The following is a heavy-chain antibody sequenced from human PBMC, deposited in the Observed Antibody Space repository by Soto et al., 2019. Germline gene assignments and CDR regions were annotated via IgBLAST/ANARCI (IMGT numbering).Heavy chain of an antibody. J-gene: IGHJ4*02. CDR1: GSSVSNKTYY. CDR3: ARTTAVPNTLRSRYFFDY. CDR2: VYYSGTT. D-gene: IGHD4-17*01. Sequence: SETLSLTCSVSGSSVSNKTYYWSWIRQPPGKRLEWIGYVYYSGTTNYNPSLKSRVTISVDLSKNQFSLRLSSVTTADTALYYCARTTAVPNTLRSRYFFDYWGQGTLVTAS. V-gene: IGHV4-61*01.